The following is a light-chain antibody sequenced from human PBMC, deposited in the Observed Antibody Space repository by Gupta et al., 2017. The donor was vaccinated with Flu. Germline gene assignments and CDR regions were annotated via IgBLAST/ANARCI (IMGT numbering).Light chain of an antibody. Sequence: QLVLTQSPSASASLGPSVKLTCTLSSGHSSYAIAWHQQQPAKGPRYLMKLNSDGSHSKGDGTPDRFSGSSSGAERYLTISSLQSEDEDDYYCQTWGTGILVFGGGIKLTVL. CDR3: QTWGTGILV. CDR1: SGHSSYA. V-gene: IGLV4-69*01. CDR2: LNSDGSH. J-gene: IGLJ3*02.